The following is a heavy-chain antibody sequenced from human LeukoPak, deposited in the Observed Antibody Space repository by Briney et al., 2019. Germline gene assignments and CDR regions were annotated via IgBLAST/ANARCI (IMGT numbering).Heavy chain of an antibody. CDR2: IIPIFGTA. CDR3: ARAWDFDIVVVPWFDP. D-gene: IGHD2-2*01. V-gene: IGHV1-69*01. J-gene: IGHJ5*02. Sequence: ASVKVSCKASGGTFSSYAISWVRQAPGQGLEWMGGIIPIFGTANYAQKFQGRVTITADESTSTAYMELSSLRSEDTAVYYCARAWDFDIVVVPWFDPWGQGTLVTVS. CDR1: GGTFSSYA.